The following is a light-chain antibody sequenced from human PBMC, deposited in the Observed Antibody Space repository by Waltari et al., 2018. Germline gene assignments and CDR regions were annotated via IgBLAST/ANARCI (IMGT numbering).Light chain of an antibody. V-gene: IGLV6-57*03. CDR3: QSTDGRYNLL. J-gene: IGLJ2*01. Sequence: VFTQPHSVSGSPGQTVTISCARRSGKIDSKYVQWYQQRPGSAPATVIYKDNQRPSGVPDRFSGAIDSSSNSASLTISGLKSEDEADYYCQSTDGRYNLLFGGGTRLTVL. CDR1: SGKIDSKY. CDR2: KDN.